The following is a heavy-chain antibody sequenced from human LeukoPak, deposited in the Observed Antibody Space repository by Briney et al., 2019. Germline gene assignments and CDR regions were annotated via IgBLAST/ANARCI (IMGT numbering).Heavy chain of an antibody. V-gene: IGHV4-61*02. CDR1: GGSISSGGYY. Sequence: PSETLSLTCTVSGGSISSGGYYWSWIRQPAGKGLEWIGRIYTSGSTNYNPSLKSRVTISVDTSKNQFSLKLSSVTAADTAMYYCARGVDSWGQGTLVTVSS. CDR2: IYTSGST. CDR3: ARGVDS. J-gene: IGHJ5*01.